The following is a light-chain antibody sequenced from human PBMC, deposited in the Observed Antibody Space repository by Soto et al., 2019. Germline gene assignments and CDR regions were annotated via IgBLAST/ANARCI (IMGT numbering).Light chain of an antibody. CDR3: GTWDSRLTAV. J-gene: IGLJ7*01. CDR1: SSNIGSNS. V-gene: IGLV1-51*01. CDR2: DSN. Sequence: QSVLTQPPSVSAAPGQKVTISCSGSSSNIGSNSVSWYQQLPGKAPKLLIYDSNKRPSGIPDRFSGSKSGSSATLAITGLQTGDEADYYCGTWDSRLTAVFGRGTQLTVL.